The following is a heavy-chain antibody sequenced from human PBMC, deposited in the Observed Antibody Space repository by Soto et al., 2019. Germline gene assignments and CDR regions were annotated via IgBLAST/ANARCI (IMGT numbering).Heavy chain of an antibody. CDR3: ARGAYSSPCPGC. D-gene: IGHD6-6*01. CDR1: GYPFTGYY. J-gene: IGHJ4*02. V-gene: IGHV1-2*04. Sequence: ASVKVSCKASGYPFTGYYMHWVRQAPGQGLEWMGWINPNSAGTNYAQKFKGWVTMTRDTSICTAYMELSRLRSDDTAVYYCARGAYSSPCPGCWDQGTLFTAAS. CDR2: INPNSAGT.